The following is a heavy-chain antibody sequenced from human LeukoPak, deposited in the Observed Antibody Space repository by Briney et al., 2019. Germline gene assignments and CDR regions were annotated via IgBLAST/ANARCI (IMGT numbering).Heavy chain of an antibody. CDR1: GGSFSGYY. CDR3: ARGLFDMNTISPFPFAL. CDR2: IYHSGST. Sequence: SETLSLTCAVYGGSFSGYYWSWIRQPPEMGLEWIGQIYHSGSTKYNGSLKSRVTISVDTSKNQFSLKLNSVTAADTAVYYCARGLFDMNTISPFPFALWGQRTLVTVSS. J-gene: IGHJ4*02. V-gene: IGHV4-34*01. D-gene: IGHD5-24*01.